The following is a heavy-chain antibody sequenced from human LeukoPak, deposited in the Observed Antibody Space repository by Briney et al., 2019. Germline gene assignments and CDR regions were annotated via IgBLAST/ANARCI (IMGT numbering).Heavy chain of an antibody. V-gene: IGHV3-23*01. CDR3: ARDRGYSGYLDY. J-gene: IGHJ4*02. D-gene: IGHD5-12*01. CDR1: GFTFSSYA. CDR2: ISGSAGNI. Sequence: GGSLRLSCAASGFTFSSYAMSWVRQAPGKGLEWVSAISGSAGNIYYADSVKGRFTISRDNSKNTLYLQMNSLRAEDTAVYYCARDRGYSGYLDYWGQGTLVTVSS.